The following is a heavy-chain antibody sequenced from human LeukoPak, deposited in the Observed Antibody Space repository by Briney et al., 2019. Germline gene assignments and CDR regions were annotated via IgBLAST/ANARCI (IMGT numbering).Heavy chain of an antibody. CDR2: IYHSGST. J-gene: IGHJ4*02. D-gene: IGHD3-3*01. CDR1: GYSLSSGYY. Sequence: SETLSLTCAVSGYSLSSGYYWGWIRQPPGKGLEWIGSIYHSGSTYYNPSLKSRVTISVDTSKNQFSLKLSSVTAADTAVYYWARQAPGSEGFLERLLDYWGQGTLVTVSS. CDR3: ARQAPGSEGFLERLLDY. V-gene: IGHV4-38-2*01.